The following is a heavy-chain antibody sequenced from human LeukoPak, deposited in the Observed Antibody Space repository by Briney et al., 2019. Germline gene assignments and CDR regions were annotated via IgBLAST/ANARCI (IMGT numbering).Heavy chain of an antibody. CDR2: IYYSGST. D-gene: IGHD3-10*01. V-gene: IGHV4-59*08. CDR1: GGSISSYY. Sequence: SETLSLTCTVSGGSISSYYWSWIRQPPGKGLEWIGYIYYSGSTNCNPSLKSRVTISVDTSKNQFSLKLSSVTAADTAVYYCARLVRGVITYYFDYWGQGTLVTVSS. CDR3: ARLVRGVITYYFDY. J-gene: IGHJ4*02.